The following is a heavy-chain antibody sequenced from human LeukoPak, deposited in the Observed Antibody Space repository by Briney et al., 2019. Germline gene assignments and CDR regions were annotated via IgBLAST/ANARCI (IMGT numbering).Heavy chain of an antibody. V-gene: IGHV1-8*03. D-gene: IGHD3-9*01. CDR3: ARVDLLTGYYFFDY. CDR2: MNPNSGNT. CDR1: GYTFTSYD. Sequence: ASVKVSCKASGYTFTSYDINWVRQATGQGLEWMGWMNPNSGNTGYAQKFQCRVTITRNTSISTAYMELRSLGSDETAVYYCARVDLLTGYYFFDYWGQGTLVTVSS. J-gene: IGHJ4*02.